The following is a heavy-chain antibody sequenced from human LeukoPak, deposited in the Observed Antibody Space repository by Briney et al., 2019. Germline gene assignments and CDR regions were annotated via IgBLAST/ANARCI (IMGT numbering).Heavy chain of an antibody. V-gene: IGHV3-9*01. CDR2: ISWNSGSI. Sequence: GRSLRLSCAASGFTFDDYAMHWVRQVPGKGLEWASGISWNSGSIDYADSVKGRFTISRDNAKNSLYLQMSSLRAEDTAFYYCAKGQGLRSNWFDPWGQGTLVTVSS. D-gene: IGHD3-3*01. CDR3: AKGQGLRSNWFDP. J-gene: IGHJ5*02. CDR1: GFTFDDYA.